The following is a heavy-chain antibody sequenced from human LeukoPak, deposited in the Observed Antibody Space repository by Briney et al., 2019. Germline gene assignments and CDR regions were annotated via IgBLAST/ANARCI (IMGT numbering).Heavy chain of an antibody. J-gene: IGHJ4*02. Sequence: GGSLRLSCAASGFTFCSYDVSGARQAPGEGVEGGSVFSGCGVSRYDAGSGKGQFIKSRHNSKNTLDQKVNYLRAEDMAVYYCAKVMRAGALDYWGQGTLVTVSS. CDR2: FSGCGVSR. CDR1: GFTFCSYD. D-gene: IGHD6-13*01. V-gene: IGHV3-23*01. CDR3: AKVMRAGALDY.